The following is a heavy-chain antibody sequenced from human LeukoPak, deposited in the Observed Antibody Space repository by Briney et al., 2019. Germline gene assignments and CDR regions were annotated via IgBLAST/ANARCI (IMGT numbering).Heavy chain of an antibody. V-gene: IGHV3-74*01. D-gene: IGHD1-26*01. Sequence: PGGSLRLSCAASEFTFSTYWMHWVRQVPGKGLVWVSRINMDGSSTDYADSVKGRFTISRDNAKNTLYLQMNSLRAEDTAVYFCARDLLPYLWDGDASQVAFWGQGTLVTVSS. CDR2: INMDGSST. CDR3: ARDLLPYLWDGDASQVAF. J-gene: IGHJ4*02. CDR1: EFTFSTYW.